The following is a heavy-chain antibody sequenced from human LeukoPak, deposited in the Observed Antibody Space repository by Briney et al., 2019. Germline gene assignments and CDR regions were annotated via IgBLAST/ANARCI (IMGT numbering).Heavy chain of an antibody. CDR3: AKPRTTGLGWTQFDY. D-gene: IGHD2-8*02. Sequence: GGSLRLSCAASGFTFSSFAMTWVRQAPGKGLEWVSGFDGNGPNTYYADSVKGRWTISRDNSRNTLYLEMNSLRPEDTAIYYCAKPRTTGLGWTQFDYWGQGSLVTVSS. CDR2: FDGNGPNT. J-gene: IGHJ4*02. CDR1: GFTFSSFA. V-gene: IGHV3-23*01.